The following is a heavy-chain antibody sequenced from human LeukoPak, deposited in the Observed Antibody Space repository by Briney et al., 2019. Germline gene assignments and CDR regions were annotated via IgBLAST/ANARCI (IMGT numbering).Heavy chain of an antibody. Sequence: PGRSLRLSCAASGFTFSSYGMHWVRQAPGKGLEWVAVIWHDGSNKYYADSVKGRFTISRDNSKNTLYLQMNSLRAEDTAVYYCAKDSRLQLWDYFDYWGQGTLVTVSS. CDR3: AKDSRLQLWDYFDY. D-gene: IGHD5-18*01. CDR1: GFTFSSYG. CDR2: IWHDGSNK. V-gene: IGHV3-33*06. J-gene: IGHJ4*02.